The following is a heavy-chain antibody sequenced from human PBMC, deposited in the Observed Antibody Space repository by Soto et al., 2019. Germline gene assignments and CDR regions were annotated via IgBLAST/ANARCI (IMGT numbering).Heavy chain of an antibody. CDR2: MSGSSSTT. CDR3: AKNQERELPRVIDF. D-gene: IGHD1-7*01. CDR1: GLTFSNYA. V-gene: IGHV3-23*01. J-gene: IGHJ4*02. Sequence: GGSLRLSCATSGLTFSNYAMSWVRQAPGGGLEWVSSMSGSSSTTYYADSVRGRFTISRGRSKNTLYLQMSSLRAEDTALYYCAKNQERELPRVIDFWGQGTLVTVSS.